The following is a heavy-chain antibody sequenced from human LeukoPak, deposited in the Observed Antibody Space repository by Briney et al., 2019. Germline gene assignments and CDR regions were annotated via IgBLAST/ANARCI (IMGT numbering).Heavy chain of an antibody. CDR1: GYTFTGYY. CDR2: INPNSGGT. CDR3: AREGMAAAGTVFDY. V-gene: IGHV1-2*02. Sequence: ASVKVSCKASGYTFTGYYMHWVRQAPGQGLEWMGWINPNSGGTNYAQKFQGRVTMTRDTSISTAYMELSGLRSDDTAVYYCAREGMAAAGTVFDYWGQGTLVTVSS. J-gene: IGHJ4*02. D-gene: IGHD6-13*01.